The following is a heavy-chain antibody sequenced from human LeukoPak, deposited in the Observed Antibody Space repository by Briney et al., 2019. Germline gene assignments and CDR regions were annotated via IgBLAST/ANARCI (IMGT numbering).Heavy chain of an antibody. D-gene: IGHD6-13*01. CDR1: GGSISSRSYY. Sequence: SETLSLTCTVSGGSISSRSYYWGWIRQPPGKGLEWIGSIYYSGSTCYNPSLKSRVTISIDTSKNQFSLKLSSVTAADTAVYYCARRYSSPSRWFDPWGQGTLVTVSS. CDR3: ARRYSSPSRWFDP. J-gene: IGHJ5*02. V-gene: IGHV4-39*07. CDR2: IYYSGST.